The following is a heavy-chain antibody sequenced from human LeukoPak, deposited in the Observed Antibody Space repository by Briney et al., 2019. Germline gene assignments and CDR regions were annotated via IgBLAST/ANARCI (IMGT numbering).Heavy chain of an antibody. Sequence: GGSLRLSCAASGFTFSSYWMSWVRQAPGKGLEWVANIKEDGSEKYYVDSAKGRFTISRDNAKDTLNLLMNSLRAEDTAVYYCARGGYYDSSGYWPDYWGQGTLVTVSS. J-gene: IGHJ4*02. CDR1: GFTFSSYW. V-gene: IGHV3-7*05. CDR3: ARGGYYDSSGYWPDY. CDR2: IKEDGSEK. D-gene: IGHD3-22*01.